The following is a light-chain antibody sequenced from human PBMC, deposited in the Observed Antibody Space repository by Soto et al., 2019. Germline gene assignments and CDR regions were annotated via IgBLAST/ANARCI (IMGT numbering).Light chain of an antibody. J-gene: IGKJ1*01. CDR1: QSISGW. V-gene: IGKV1-5*01. CDR3: QQYHDYWT. Sequence: DIQMTQSPSTLSASIGDRVTITCRASQSISGWLAWYQQKPGKAPKLLISDVSSLESGVPSRFSGSGSGTEFTLTISSLQPDDCAVYYCQQYHDYWTFGPGTKVDIK. CDR2: DVS.